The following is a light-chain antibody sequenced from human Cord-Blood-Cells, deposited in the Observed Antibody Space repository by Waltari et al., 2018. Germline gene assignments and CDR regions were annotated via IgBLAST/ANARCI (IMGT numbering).Light chain of an antibody. CDR1: QSISSY. CDR3: QQSYSTPWT. Sequence: IQITHSLSPLSASVGDRVTITCRASQSISSYLNWYQQKPGKAPKLLIYAASSLQSGVPSRFSGSGSGTDFTLTISSLQPEDFATYYCQQSYSTPWTFGQVTKVEIK. V-gene: IGKV1-39*01. CDR2: AAS. J-gene: IGKJ1*01.